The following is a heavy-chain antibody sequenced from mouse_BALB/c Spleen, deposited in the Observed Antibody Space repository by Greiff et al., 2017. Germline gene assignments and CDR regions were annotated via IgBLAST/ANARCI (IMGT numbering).Heavy chain of an antibody. V-gene: IGHV3-8*02. CDR2: ISYSGST. J-gene: IGHJ4*01. CDR3: ARRRLLPLYAMDY. CDR1: GDSITSGY. Sequence: EVMLMEPGPSLVKPSQTLFLTCSVTGDSITSGYWNWIRKFPGNKLEYMGYISYSGSTYYHPSLKSRISITRDTSKNQYYLQLNSVTTEDTATYYCARRRLLPLYAMDYWGQGTAVTVAA. D-gene: IGHD2-3*01.